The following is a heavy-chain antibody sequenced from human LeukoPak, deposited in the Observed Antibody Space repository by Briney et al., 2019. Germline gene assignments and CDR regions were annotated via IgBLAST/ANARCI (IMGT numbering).Heavy chain of an antibody. CDR2: MNPNSGNT. J-gene: IGHJ6*02. V-gene: IGHV1-8*01. CDR3: ARGSGYYYGMDV. Sequence: MGWMNPNSGNTGYAQKFQGRVTMTRNTSISTAYMELSSLRSEDTAVYYCARGSGYYYGMDVWGQGTTVTVSS. D-gene: IGHD3-10*01.